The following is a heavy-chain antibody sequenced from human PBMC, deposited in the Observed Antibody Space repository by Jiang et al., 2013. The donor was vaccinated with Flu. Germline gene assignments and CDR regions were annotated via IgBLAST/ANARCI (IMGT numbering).Heavy chain of an antibody. CDR1: GYTFSSYY. Sequence: VQLLESGAEVKKPGASVKVSCKASGYTFSSYYINWVRQAPGQGPEWMGLIKPSGEYTRYAQDFEGRVTMTRDTSMSTVYMELRGLRSEDTAVYYCARGSLVEYQLLVYSMDVWGQGTTVTVSS. J-gene: IGHJ6*02. D-gene: IGHD2-2*01. CDR3: ARGSLVEYQLLVYSMDV. V-gene: IGHV1-46*01. CDR2: IKPSGEYT.